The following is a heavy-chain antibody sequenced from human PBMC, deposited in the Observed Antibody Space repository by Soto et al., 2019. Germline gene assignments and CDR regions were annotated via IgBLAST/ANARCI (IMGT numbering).Heavy chain of an antibody. V-gene: IGHV3-66*01. D-gene: IGHD2-15*01. CDR1: GFTVSSNY. CDR3: AREVGGYCSGGSCPGGFDY. Sequence: ESGGGLVQPGGSLRLSCAASGFTVSSNYMSWVRQAPGKGLEWVSVIYSGGSTYYADSVKGRFTISRDNSKNTLYLQMNSLRAEDTAVYYCAREVGGYCSGGSCPGGFDYWGQGTLVTVSS. CDR2: IYSGGST. J-gene: IGHJ4*02.